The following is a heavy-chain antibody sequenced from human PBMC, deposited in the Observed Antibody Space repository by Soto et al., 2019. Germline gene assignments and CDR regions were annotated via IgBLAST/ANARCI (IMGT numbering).Heavy chain of an antibody. J-gene: IGHJ4*02. D-gene: IGHD3-3*01. CDR3: ANLASPGAYYDFWSGYLLN. Sequence: GGSLRLSCAASGFTFSSYAMHWIRQAPGKGLEWVAVISYDGSNKYYADSVKGRFTISRDNSKNTLYLQMNSLRAEDTAVYYCANLASPGAYYDFWSGYLLNWGQGTLVTVSS. CDR2: ISYDGSNK. V-gene: IGHV3-30-3*01. CDR1: GFTFSSYA.